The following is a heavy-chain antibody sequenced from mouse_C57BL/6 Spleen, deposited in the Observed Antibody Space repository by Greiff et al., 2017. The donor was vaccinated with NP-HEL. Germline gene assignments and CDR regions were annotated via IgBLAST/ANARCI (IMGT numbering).Heavy chain of an antibody. Sequence: QVQLQQPGAELVMPGASVKLSCKASGYTFTSYWMHWVKQRPGQGLEWIGEIDPSDSYTNYNQKFKGKSTLTVDKSSSTAYMQLSSLTSEDSAVYYCATHSAMDYWGQGTSVTVSS. V-gene: IGHV1-69*01. CDR2: IDPSDSYT. CDR1: GYTFTSYW. CDR3: ATHSAMDY. J-gene: IGHJ4*01.